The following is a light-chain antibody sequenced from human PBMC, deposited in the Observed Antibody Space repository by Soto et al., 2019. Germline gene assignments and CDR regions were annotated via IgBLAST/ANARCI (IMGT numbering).Light chain of an antibody. CDR2: DTS. J-gene: IGKJ2*01. V-gene: IGKV3-11*01. CDR1: QSVSHF. Sequence: EIVLTQSPATLSLSPGESATLSCRASQSVSHFLAWYQQKPGQAPRLLIYDTSSRATGIPGRFSGSGSGTDFTLTISSLQPDDFATYYCQQYNSYPYTFGQGTKLEIK. CDR3: QQYNSYPYT.